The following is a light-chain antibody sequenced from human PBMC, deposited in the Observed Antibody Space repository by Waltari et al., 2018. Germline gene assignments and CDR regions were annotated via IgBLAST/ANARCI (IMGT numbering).Light chain of an antibody. V-gene: IGLV3-1*01. CDR3: QSWASGTAV. J-gene: IGLJ3*02. CDR2: QDK. CDR1: RLGDNF. Sequence: DLTQPPSVSVSPGQTASIPRSGARLGDNFAAWYHQRPGQSPLLIIYQDKKRPSGIPDRFSGSNSGNTATLTISGTQAMDEADYYCQSWASGTAVFGGGTKLTVL.